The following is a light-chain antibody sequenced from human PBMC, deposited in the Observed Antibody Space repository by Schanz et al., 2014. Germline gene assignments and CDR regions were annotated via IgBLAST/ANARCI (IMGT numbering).Light chain of an antibody. CDR2: AAY. V-gene: IGKV3-20*01. CDR3: QQYDSSPPGVT. Sequence: EIVLTQSPGTLSLSPGERATLSCRASQSVTSSYLAWYQQKPGQAPRLLIYAAYSRATGIPDRFSGSGSGTDFTLTISRLEPEDFAVYYCQQYDSSPPGVTFGPGTKVDIK. J-gene: IGKJ3*01. CDR1: QSVTSSY.